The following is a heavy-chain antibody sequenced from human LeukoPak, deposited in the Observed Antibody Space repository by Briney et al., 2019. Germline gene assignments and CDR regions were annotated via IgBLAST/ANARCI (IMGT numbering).Heavy chain of an antibody. J-gene: IGHJ4*02. D-gene: IGHD1-26*01. CDR2: IYYSGST. CDR1: GGSISSSSYY. V-gene: IGHV4-39*01. CDR3: ARHRSSDFDY. Sequence: KPSETLSLTCSVSGGSISSSSYYWAWIRQPPGKGLEWIGNIYYSGSTYYSPSLKSRVTISVDTSKNQFSLKLNSVTAADTAVYYCARHRSSDFDYWGQGTLVAVSS.